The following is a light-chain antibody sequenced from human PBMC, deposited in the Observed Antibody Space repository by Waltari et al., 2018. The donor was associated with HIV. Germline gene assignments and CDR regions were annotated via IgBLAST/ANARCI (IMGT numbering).Light chain of an antibody. J-gene: IGKJ5*01. V-gene: IGKV3-11*01. Sequence: EVVLTQSPSTLSLSQGERATLSCRASQNIGNYLAWYQQKPGQAPRLLIYDASTRASGIPARFSGSGSGTDFTLPISSLEPEDVAVYYCQQRSNWPPVTFGQGTRLEI. CDR3: QQRSNWPPVT. CDR1: QNIGNY. CDR2: DAS.